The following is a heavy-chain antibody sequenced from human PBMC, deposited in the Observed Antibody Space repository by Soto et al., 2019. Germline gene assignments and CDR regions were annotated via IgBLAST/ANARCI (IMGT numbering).Heavy chain of an antibody. V-gene: IGHV1-3*05. D-gene: IGHD4-4*01. CDR2: INAGNGNT. J-gene: IGHJ6*02. CDR3: AIDHGTNYYSNDGGLRVGMDV. CDR1: GYTFTSYA. Sequence: QVKLVQSGAEEKKPGASVKVSCKASGYTFTSYAMHWVRQAPGQRLEWMGWINAGNGNTKYSQKFQGRVTITRNTSASKAYMELSSLRSEDKAVYCFAIDHGTNYYSNDGGLRVGMDVWVQGTTVTVSS.